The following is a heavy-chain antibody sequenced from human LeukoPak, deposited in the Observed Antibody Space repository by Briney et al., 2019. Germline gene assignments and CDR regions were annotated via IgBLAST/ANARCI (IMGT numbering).Heavy chain of an antibody. CDR2: ISGSTGNT. V-gene: IGHV1-18*01. D-gene: IGHD2-2*01. CDR1: GYTFSNYG. CDR3: ARVGRDCSSINCYWADWFDP. Sequence: ASVKVSCKASGYTFSNYGIDWVREAPGQGPEWMGWISGSTGNTHYAQNVQGRVTMTTDTSTGTAFMELRSLRSDDTAVYYCARVGRDCSSINCYWADWFDPWGQGTLVIVSS. J-gene: IGHJ5*02.